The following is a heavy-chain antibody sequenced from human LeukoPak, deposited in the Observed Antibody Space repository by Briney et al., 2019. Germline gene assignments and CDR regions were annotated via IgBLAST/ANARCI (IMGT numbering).Heavy chain of an antibody. D-gene: IGHD6-13*01. J-gene: IGHJ5*02. Sequence: GRSLRLSCAASGFTFSSYAMHWVRQAPGKGLEWVAVISHDGSNKYYADSVKGRFTISRDNSKNTLYLQMNSLRAEDTAVYYCARAPSAAAGPNWFDPWGQGTLVTVSS. CDR1: GFTFSSYA. V-gene: IGHV3-30*04. CDR2: ISHDGSNK. CDR3: ARAPSAAAGPNWFDP.